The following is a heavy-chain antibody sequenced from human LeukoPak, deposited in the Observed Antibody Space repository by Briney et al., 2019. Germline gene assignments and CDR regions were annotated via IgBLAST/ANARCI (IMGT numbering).Heavy chain of an antibody. CDR1: GGSISSSSYY. J-gene: IGHJ4*02. V-gene: IGHV4-39*06. CDR2: ISTSGST. CDR3: ARGRYHYDSSGYYQLDY. Sequence: SETLSLTCTVSGGSISSSSYYWGWIRQPPGKGLEWIGRISTSGSTNYNPSLKSRVTMSVDTSKNQFPLKLSSVTAADTAVYYCARGRYHYDSSGYYQLDYWGQGTLVTVSS. D-gene: IGHD3-22*01.